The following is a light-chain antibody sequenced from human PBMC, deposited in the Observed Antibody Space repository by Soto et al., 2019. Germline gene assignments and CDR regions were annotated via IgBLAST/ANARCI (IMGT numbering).Light chain of an antibody. CDR3: QQSYGSPGA. CDR1: QNINKY. J-gene: IGKJ1*01. Sequence: DIHLTQSPSSLSASVGDSVTITCRSSQNINKYLNWYEHRPGRDPKLLIYAASSLQTGVPTRFSGAGAGTFFPLTISNLQLEDVASYYCQQSYGSPGAFGRGTKVEI. V-gene: IGKV1-39*01. CDR2: AAS.